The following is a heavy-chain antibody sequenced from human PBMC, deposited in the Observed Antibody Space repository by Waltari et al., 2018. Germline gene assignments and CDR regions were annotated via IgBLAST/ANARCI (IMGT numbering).Heavy chain of an antibody. CDR1: GYTFTSYG. V-gene: IGHV1-18*01. J-gene: IGHJ4*02. CDR3: ARDPRPTQYCSGGSCYPFDY. Sequence: QVQLVQSGAEVKKPGASVKVSCKASGYTFTSYGISWVRQAPGQGLEWMGWISAYNGNTNYAQKLQGRGTMTTDTSTSTAYMELRSLRSDDTAVYYCARDPRPTQYCSGGSCYPFDYWGQGTLVTVSS. D-gene: IGHD2-15*01. CDR2: ISAYNGNT.